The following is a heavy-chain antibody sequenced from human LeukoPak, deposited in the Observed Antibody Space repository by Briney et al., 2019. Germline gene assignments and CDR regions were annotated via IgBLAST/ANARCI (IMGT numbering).Heavy chain of an antibody. D-gene: IGHD5-18*01. J-gene: IGHJ3*02. Sequence: QPGRSLRLSCAASGFTFSSYVMHWVRQAPGKGLEWVAIISYDGSNEYYADSVKGRFTISRDNSKNTLYLQMNSLRADDTAVYYCAGVDAAMPDAFDIWGQGTTVTVSS. CDR3: AGVDAAMPDAFDI. CDR1: GFTFSSYV. V-gene: IGHV3-30*04. CDR2: ISYDGSNE.